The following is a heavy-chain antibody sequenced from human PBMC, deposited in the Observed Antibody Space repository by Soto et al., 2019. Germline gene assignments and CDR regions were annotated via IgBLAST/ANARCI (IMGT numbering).Heavy chain of an antibody. D-gene: IGHD6-19*01. J-gene: IGHJ4*02. CDR3: ARHWEQWLGYIDY. CDR2: IYYTRNT. V-gene: IGHV4-39*01. Sequence: SETLSLTCTVSGGSISSGSFYWGWIRQPPGKGLEWIGSIYYTRNTYYNPSLKSRVTISVDSSKNQFSLKLSSVAAADTAVYYCARHWEQWLGYIDYWGQGTLVTVSS. CDR1: GGSISSGSFY.